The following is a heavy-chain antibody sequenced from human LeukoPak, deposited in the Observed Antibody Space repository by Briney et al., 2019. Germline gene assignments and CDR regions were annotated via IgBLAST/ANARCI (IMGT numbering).Heavy chain of an antibody. Sequence: SETLSLTCTVSGGSISRCYWSWIRQPPGRGVEWVGCIYYSGSTNYNPPLKSRVTISVDTSKSQFSLKLTSATAADTAVYYCARDGTLYAAAGIGGWFDPGGQGTLVTVSS. J-gene: IGHJ5*02. CDR1: GGSISRCY. CDR3: ARDGTLYAAAGIGGWFDP. V-gene: IGHV4-59*01. D-gene: IGHD6-13*01. CDR2: IYYSGST.